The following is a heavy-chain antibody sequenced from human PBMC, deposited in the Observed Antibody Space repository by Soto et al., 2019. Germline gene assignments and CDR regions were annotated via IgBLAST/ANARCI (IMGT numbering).Heavy chain of an antibody. CDR1: GGTFSSYA. CDR2: IIPIFGTA. Sequence: QVQLVQSGAEVKKPGSSVKVSCKASGGTFSSYAISWVRQAPGQGLEWMGGIIPIFGTANYAQKFQGRVTSTTDESTSTAYTELSSLRSEDTAVYYCASWGSSDAFDIWGQGTMVTVSS. CDR3: ASWGSSDAFDI. D-gene: IGHD3-16*01. J-gene: IGHJ3*02. V-gene: IGHV1-69*05.